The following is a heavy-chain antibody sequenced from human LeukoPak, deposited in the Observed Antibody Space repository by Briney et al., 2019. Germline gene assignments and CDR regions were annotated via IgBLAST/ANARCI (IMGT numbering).Heavy chain of an antibody. D-gene: IGHD6-25*01. CDR3: ARRGGQRRQGGAFDI. J-gene: IGHJ3*02. V-gene: IGHV4-30-2*01. CDR2: IYHSGST. Sequence: SETLSLTCTVSGGSISSGGYYWSWIRQPPGKGLEWIGYIYHSGSTYYNPSLKSRVTISVDRSKNQFSLKLSSVTAADTAVDYWARRGGQRRQGGAFDIWGQGTMVTVSS. CDR1: GGSISSGGYY.